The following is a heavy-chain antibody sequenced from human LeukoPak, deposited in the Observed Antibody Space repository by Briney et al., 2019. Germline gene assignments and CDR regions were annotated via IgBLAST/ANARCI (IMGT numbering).Heavy chain of an antibody. CDR3: ARDLGIAARSD. CDR2: IFPIFGTA. J-gene: IGHJ4*02. D-gene: IGHD6-6*01. Sequence: ASVKVSCKASGGTFSSYAISWVRQAPGQGLEWMGGIFPIFGTANYAQKFQGRVTITTDESTSTAYMELSSLRSEDTAVYYCARDLGIAARSDWGQGTLVTVSS. V-gene: IGHV1-69*05. CDR1: GGTFSSYA.